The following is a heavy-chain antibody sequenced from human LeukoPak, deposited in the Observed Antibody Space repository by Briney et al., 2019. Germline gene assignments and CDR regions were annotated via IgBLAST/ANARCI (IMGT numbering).Heavy chain of an antibody. CDR2: IKQDGSDR. CDR3: ARDVASWGGYTFAY. Sequence: GGTLRLSCAASGFTFSSYWMSWVRQAPGKGLEWVANIKQDGSDRYYVDSVKGRFTISRDNGKNSLYLQMNSLRIDDTAVYFCARDVASWGGYTFAYWGQGTLVTVSS. J-gene: IGHJ4*02. CDR1: GFTFSSYW. V-gene: IGHV3-7*01. D-gene: IGHD5-12*01.